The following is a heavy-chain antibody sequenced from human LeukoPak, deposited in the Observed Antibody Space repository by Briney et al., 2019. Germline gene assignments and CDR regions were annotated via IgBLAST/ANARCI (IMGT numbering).Heavy chain of an antibody. CDR2: IKEDGSEK. V-gene: IGHV3-7*01. Sequence: GGSLRLSCAASGFTFSNYWMSWVRQAPGKGLEWVANIKEDGSEKYYEDSVKGRFTISRDKAKNLVYLQMNSLRAEDTAVYYCTRDNRYYYWGQGTVVTVSS. CDR1: GFTFSNYW. CDR3: TRDNRYYY. D-gene: IGHD2-21*01. J-gene: IGHJ4*02.